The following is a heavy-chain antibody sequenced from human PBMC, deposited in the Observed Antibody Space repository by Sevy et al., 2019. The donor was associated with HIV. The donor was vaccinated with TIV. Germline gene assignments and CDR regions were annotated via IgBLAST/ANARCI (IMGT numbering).Heavy chain of an antibody. CDR2: LRYDGINK. V-gene: IGHV3-30*02. J-gene: IGHJ4*02. CDR3: GKSPSGSGTYLGR. Sequence: GGSLRLSCAASGFSFSNYGLHWVRQAPGKGLEWVSFLRYDGINKFYADSVKGRFTISSDNSKNTLFLQMNSLRPEDAAVYFCGKSPSGSGTYLGRWGQGTLVTVSS. CDR1: GFSFSNYG. D-gene: IGHD3-10*01.